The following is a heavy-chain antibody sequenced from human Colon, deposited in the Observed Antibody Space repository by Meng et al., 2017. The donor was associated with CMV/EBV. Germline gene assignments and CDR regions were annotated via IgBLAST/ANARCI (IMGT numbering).Heavy chain of an antibody. CDR2: ITAHNGKT. D-gene: IGHD1-20*01. J-gene: IGHJ4*02. CDR3: ARAGISGTPDVF. CDR1: GYTLTSYG. V-gene: IGHV1-18*01. Sequence: QVQLMQSGAEVKKPGASVKVSCKASGYTLTSYGISWVRQAPGQGLEWMGWITAHNGKTNYGKKFQGRVTMTSDTSANTVYMELRSLASDDTAIYYCARAGISGTPDVFWGQGTLVTVSS.